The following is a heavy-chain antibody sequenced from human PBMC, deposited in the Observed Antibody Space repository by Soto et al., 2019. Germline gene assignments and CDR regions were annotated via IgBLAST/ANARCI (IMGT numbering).Heavy chain of an antibody. V-gene: IGHV3-33*01. D-gene: IGHD2-15*01. CDR1: GFAFNRFG. CDR2: IWYDESNK. Sequence: PGGSLRLSCAASGFAFNRFGVHWVRQAPGKGLEWVAVIWYDESNKFYADSVKGRFSISRDNSKNTLYLQMNSLRAEDTAVYYCARAYCSGGSCWAWSNWFDPWGQGTLVTVSS. CDR3: ARAYCSGGSCWAWSNWFDP. J-gene: IGHJ5*02.